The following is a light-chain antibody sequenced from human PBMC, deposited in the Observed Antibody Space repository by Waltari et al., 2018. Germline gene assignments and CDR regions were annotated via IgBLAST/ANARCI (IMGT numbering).Light chain of an antibody. V-gene: IGLV2-14*03. CDR2: DVS. CDR3: SSYTSSGTLRV. Sequence: QSALTQPASVPGSPGQSITISCTGTSSDVGGYNYVSWYQQHPGKAPKLMIYDVSKRPSGVSNRFSGSKSGNTASLTISGLQAEDEADYYCSSYTSSGTLRVFGGGTKLTVL. J-gene: IGLJ2*01. CDR1: SSDVGGYNY.